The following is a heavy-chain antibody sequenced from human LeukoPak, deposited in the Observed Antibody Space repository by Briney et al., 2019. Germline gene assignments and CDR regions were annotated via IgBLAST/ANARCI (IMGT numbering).Heavy chain of an antibody. CDR1: GFTFSIYA. CDR3: ARANPPGISFFDY. Sequence: GGSLRLSCAASGFTFSIYAMSWVRQAPGKGLEWVSSISSGSTSIYYADSVKGRFTISRDNAKNSLYLQMNSLRAEDTAVYYCARANPPGISFFDYWGQGTLVTVSS. V-gene: IGHV3-21*06. D-gene: IGHD2-15*01. CDR2: ISSGSTSI. J-gene: IGHJ4*02.